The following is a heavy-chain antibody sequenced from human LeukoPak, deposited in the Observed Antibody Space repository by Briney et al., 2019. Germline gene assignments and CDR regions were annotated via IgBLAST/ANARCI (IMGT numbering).Heavy chain of an antibody. CDR2: VNPNSGGT. CDR3: ARSPRQLGNWFDP. Sequence: ASVKVSCKASGYTFTGYHMHWVRQAPGQGLEWMGWVNPNSGGTNYAQKFQGRVTMTRDTSISTAYMELRSLRSDDTAVYYCARSPRQLGNWFDPWGQGTLVTVSS. D-gene: IGHD6-13*01. J-gene: IGHJ5*02. V-gene: IGHV1-2*02. CDR1: GYTFTGYH.